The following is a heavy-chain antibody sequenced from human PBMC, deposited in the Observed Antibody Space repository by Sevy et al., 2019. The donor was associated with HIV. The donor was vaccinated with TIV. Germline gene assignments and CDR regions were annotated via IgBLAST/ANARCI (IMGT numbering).Heavy chain of an antibody. D-gene: IGHD1-26*01. CDR1: GFIFGDYG. V-gene: IGHV3-49*04. CDR2: IKSKIHGGAT. J-gene: IGHJ4*02. CDR3: TRWSGSQSIFDY. Sequence: GGSLRLSCTASGFIFGDYGMSWVRRAPGKGLEWIAFIKSKIHGGATENAASVKGRFTISRDDSKNIVYLQMSNLKTEDTAVYYCTRWSGSQSIFDYWGQGTLVTVSS.